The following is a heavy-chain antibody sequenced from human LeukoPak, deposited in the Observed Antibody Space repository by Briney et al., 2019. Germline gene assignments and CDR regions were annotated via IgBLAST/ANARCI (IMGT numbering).Heavy chain of an antibody. D-gene: IGHD6-19*01. J-gene: IGHJ5*02. Sequence: PGGSLRLSCAASGSTFSSYWMHWVREAPGKGLVWVSRIYSDGSSTSYAESVKGRFTISRDNAKNTLYLQMNSLRAEDTAVYYCAREPAVAGNWFDPWGQGTLVTVSS. V-gene: IGHV3-74*01. CDR3: AREPAVAGNWFDP. CDR1: GSTFSSYW. CDR2: IYSDGSST.